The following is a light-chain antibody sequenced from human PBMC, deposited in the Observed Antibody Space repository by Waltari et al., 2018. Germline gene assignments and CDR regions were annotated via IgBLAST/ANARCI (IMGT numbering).Light chain of an antibody. CDR2: WAS. Sequence: DIVMTQSPDSLAVSLGERATIHCKSTPSLLYRSNNQNYLAWYQQKPGQSPTLLLYWASTRESGVPDRFSGSGSGTDFTLTISSLQAEDVAIYYCQQYYSIPITFGQGTRLEI. V-gene: IGKV4-1*01. J-gene: IGKJ5*01. CDR3: QQYYSIPIT. CDR1: PSLLYRSNNQNY.